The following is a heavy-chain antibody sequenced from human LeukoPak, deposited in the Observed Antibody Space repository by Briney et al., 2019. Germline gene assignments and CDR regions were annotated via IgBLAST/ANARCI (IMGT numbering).Heavy chain of an antibody. CDR3: ARENYYGSGKIDY. V-gene: IGHV4-61*01. D-gene: IGHD3-10*01. CDR2: IHYSGSA. J-gene: IGHJ4*02. Sequence: SETLSVTCTVSGGSVSSGSYYWTWIRQPPGKGLEWIGYIHYSGSANYNPSLKSRVTISVDTSKNQFSLKLSSVTAADTAVYYCARENYYGSGKIDYWGQGTLVTVSS. CDR1: GGSVSSGSYY.